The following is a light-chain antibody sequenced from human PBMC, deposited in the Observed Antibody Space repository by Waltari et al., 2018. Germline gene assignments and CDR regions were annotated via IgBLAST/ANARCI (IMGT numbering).Light chain of an antibody. CDR2: NVN. V-gene: IGLV2-14*03. J-gene: IGLJ1*01. Sequence: QSALTQPASVSGSPGQSISISCTGTSSDIGAYNFVSWYQQHPGKVPRVIIYNVNERPSRISSRFSGSKSGNTASLTISGLQPDDEADYYCGSYRGSNIYVFGTGTKVTVL. CDR1: SSDIGAYNF. CDR3: GSYRGSNIYV.